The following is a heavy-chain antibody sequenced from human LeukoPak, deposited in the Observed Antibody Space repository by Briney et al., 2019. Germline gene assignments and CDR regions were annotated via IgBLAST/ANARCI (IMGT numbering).Heavy chain of an antibody. CDR2: ITVSTSYV. V-gene: IGHV3-21*01. J-gene: IGHJ2*01. CDR1: GFTFSTYS. CDR3: ARLAYCGGDCYWFDL. D-gene: IGHD2-21*02. Sequence: GGSLRLSCAASGFTFSTYSMNWVRQAPGKGLEWVSSITVSTSYVYYADSVRGRFTISRDNAKNSLYLQMNSLRAEDTAVYYCARLAYCGGDCYWFDLWGRGTLVTISS.